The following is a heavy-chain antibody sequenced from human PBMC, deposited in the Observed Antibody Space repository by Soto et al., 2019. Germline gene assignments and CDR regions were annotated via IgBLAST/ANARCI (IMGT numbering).Heavy chain of an antibody. CDR2: IDPSDSYT. J-gene: IGHJ6*02. CDR3: ARGPPRTTIFGVASYGMDV. V-gene: IGHV5-10-1*01. Sequence: PGESLKISCKGSGYSFTSYWISWVRQMPGKGLEWMGRIDPSDSYTNYSPSFQGHVTISADKSISTAYLQWSSLKASDTAMYYCARGPPRTTIFGVASYGMDVWGQGTTVTSP. D-gene: IGHD3-3*01. CDR1: GYSFTSYW.